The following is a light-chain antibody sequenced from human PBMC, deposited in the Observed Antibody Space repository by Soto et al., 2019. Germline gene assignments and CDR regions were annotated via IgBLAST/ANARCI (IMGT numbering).Light chain of an antibody. CDR3: RTSDTSLNDAYV. J-gene: IGLJ1*01. CDR1: SSNIGNNF. V-gene: IGLV1-51*01. CDR2: DSN. Sequence: SFLSPPRSVSAASVQKPAISGSGSSSNIGNNFVSWYKQLPVTAPKLLIYDSNKLPSWIPDRFSGSKSGTSATLGITGLQPGDEADYYCRTSDTSLNDAYVFGAGTKVT.